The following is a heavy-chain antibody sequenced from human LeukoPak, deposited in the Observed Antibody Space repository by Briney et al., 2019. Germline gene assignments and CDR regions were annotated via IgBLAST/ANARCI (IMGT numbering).Heavy chain of an antibody. CDR2: INPNRGGT. J-gene: IGHJ5*02. V-gene: IGHV1-2*02. CDR1: GYTFTGYY. Sequence: ASVNVSCTASGYTFTGYYMHWVRQAPGQGLEWMGWINPNRGGTNYAQKFQGRVTMTRDTTISTAYMELSRLRSDDTAVYCCARDPALYYDSSGYYRAWGQGALVTASS. CDR3: ARDPALYYDSSGYYRA. D-gene: IGHD3-22*01.